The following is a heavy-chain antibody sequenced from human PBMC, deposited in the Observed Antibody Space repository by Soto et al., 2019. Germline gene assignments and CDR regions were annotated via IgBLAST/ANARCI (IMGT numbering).Heavy chain of an antibody. CDR2: IYYSGST. Sequence: PSETLSLTCTVSGCSISSYYWSWIRQPPGKGLEWIGYIYYSGSTNYNPSLKSRVTISVDTSKNQFSLKLSSVTAADTAVYYCARHGGDIVVVPAARGGNWFDPWGQGTLVTVSS. CDR1: GCSISSYY. V-gene: IGHV4-59*08. CDR3: ARHGGDIVVVPAARGGNWFDP. D-gene: IGHD2-2*01. J-gene: IGHJ5*02.